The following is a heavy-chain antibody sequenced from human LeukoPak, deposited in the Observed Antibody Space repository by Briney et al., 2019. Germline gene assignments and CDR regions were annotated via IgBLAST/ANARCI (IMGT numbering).Heavy chain of an antibody. D-gene: IGHD4-11*01. Sequence: PSETLSLTCTVSGGSISSSSYYWGWIRQPPGKGLEWIGSIYYSGSTYYNPSLKSRVTISVDTSKNQFSLKLSSVTAADTAVYYCARDRYSNYEGWFDPWGQGTLVTVSS. J-gene: IGHJ5*02. CDR3: ARDRYSNYEGWFDP. CDR1: GGSISSSSYY. CDR2: IYYSGST. V-gene: IGHV4-39*07.